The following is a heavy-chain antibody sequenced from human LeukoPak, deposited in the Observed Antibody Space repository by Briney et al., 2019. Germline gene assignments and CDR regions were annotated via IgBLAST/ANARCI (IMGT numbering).Heavy chain of an antibody. J-gene: IGHJ4*02. D-gene: IGHD4-23*01. CDR2: INHSGST. V-gene: IGHV4-61*10. CDR1: GGSISSGSYY. Sequence: SETLSLTCTVSGGSISSGSYYWSWIRQPAGKGLEWIGEINHSGSTNYNPSLKSRVTISVDTSKNQFSLKLSSVTAADTAVYYCWLGGNSDPFDYWGQGTLVTVSS. CDR3: WLGGNSDPFDY.